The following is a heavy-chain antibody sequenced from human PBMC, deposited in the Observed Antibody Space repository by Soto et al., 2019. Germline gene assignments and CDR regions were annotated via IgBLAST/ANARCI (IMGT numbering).Heavy chain of an antibody. CDR3: ARGLGYCTNGVCYNPAFRFDP. J-gene: IGHJ5*02. D-gene: IGHD2-8*01. CDR2: IIPILGIA. V-gene: IGHV1-69*02. Sequence: GASVKVSCKASGGTFSSYTISWVRQAPGQGLEWMGRIIPILGIANYARKFQGRVTITADKSTSTAYMELSSLRSEDTAVYYCARGLGYCTNGVCYNPAFRFDPWGQGTLVTVSS. CDR1: GGTFSSYT.